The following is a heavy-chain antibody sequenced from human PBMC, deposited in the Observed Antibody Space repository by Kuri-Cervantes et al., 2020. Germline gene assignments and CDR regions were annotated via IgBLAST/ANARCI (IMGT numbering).Heavy chain of an antibody. J-gene: IGHJ4*01. D-gene: IGHD1-1*01. CDR2: ISSSGSTI. CDR3: VKDKTGAEDY. Sequence: GESLKISCAASGFTFSSYAMHWVRQAPGKGLEWVSYISSSGSTIYYADSVKGRFTISRDNAKNSLYLQMNSLRVEDTAVYYCVKDKTGAEDYWGHGTLVTVSS. CDR1: GFTFSSYA. V-gene: IGHV3-48*03.